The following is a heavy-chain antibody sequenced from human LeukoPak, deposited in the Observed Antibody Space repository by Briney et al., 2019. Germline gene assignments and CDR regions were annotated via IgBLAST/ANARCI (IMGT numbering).Heavy chain of an antibody. CDR2: IYYRGPT. CDR1: CASVSSSTYY. D-gene: IGHD2-2*01. J-gene: IGHJ4*02. V-gene: IGHV4-39*01. CDR3: ARLHTSWFYFDH. Sequence: PSETLSLTCTVSCASVSSSTYYWGWIRQPPGKGLECIASIYYRGPTYYNPSLKSRVTMSVDTSKNQFSLKLTSVTAADTAVYFCARLHTSWFYFDHWGQGILVTVSS.